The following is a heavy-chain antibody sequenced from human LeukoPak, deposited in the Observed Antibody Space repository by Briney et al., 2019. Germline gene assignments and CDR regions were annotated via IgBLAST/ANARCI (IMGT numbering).Heavy chain of an antibody. V-gene: IGHV4-30-4*01. J-gene: IGHJ4*02. CDR3: AREGNVDTAMVTSGPADY. CDR2: IFSSGST. Sequence: SETLSLTCTVAGGSISSGNYYWTFIRQPPGEGLECIGYIFSSGSTYYSPSLKSRVTISLDTSKNQFSLMLSSVAAADTAVYYCAREGNVDTAMVTSGPADYWGQGTLVTVSS. CDR1: GGSISSGNYY. D-gene: IGHD5-18*01.